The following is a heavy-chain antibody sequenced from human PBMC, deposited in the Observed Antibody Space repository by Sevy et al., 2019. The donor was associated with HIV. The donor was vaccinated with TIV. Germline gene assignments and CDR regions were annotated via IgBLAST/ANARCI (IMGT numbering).Heavy chain of an antibody. CDR3: AGVRNASGSYYKDY. J-gene: IGHJ4*02. V-gene: IGHV3-11*06. Sequence: GGSLRLSCAASEFTFSDYYMSWIRQAPGKGLEWVKNISSRSTYKNYADSVKGRFTISRDNARNSLYLQMNSLRAEDTAGYYCAGVRNASGSYYKDYWGQGTLVTVSS. CDR2: ISSRSTYK. CDR1: EFTFSDYY. D-gene: IGHD3-10*01.